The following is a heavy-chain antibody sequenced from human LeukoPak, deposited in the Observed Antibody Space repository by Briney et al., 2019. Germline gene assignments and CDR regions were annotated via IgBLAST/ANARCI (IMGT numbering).Heavy chain of an antibody. CDR3: ARGGGYYYDSSGYFAY. CDR2: IYYSGST. CDR1: GGSIGSSSYY. Sequence: SETLSLTCTVSGGSIGSSSYYWGWIRQPPGKGLEWIGSIYYSGSTYYNPSLKSRVTISVDTSKNQFSLKLSSVTAADTAVYYCARGGGYYYDSSGYFAYWGQGTLVTVSS. J-gene: IGHJ4*02. D-gene: IGHD3-22*01. V-gene: IGHV4-39*07.